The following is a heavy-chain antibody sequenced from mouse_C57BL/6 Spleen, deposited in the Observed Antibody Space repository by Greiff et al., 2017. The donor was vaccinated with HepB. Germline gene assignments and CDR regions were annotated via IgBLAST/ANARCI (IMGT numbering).Heavy chain of an antibody. J-gene: IGHJ4*01. CDR2: ISYDGSN. CDR1: GYSITSGYY. Sequence: EVQRVESGPGLVKPSQSLSLTCSVTGYSITSGYYWNWIRQFPGNKLEWMGYISYDGSNNYNPSLKNRISITRDTSKNQFFLKLNSVTTEDTATYYCAREVLQYYAMDYWGQGTSVTVSS. V-gene: IGHV3-6*01. CDR3: AREVLQYYAMDY.